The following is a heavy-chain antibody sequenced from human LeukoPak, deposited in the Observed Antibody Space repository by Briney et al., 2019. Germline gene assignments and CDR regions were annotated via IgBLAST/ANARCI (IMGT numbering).Heavy chain of an antibody. CDR2: ISIISSSGSTI. V-gene: IGHV3-48*03. Sequence: GGSLRLSCAASGFTFRSYEMNWDRQAPGKGLEWVSYISIISSSGSTIYYADSVKGRFTISRDDAKNSLYLQMNSLRAEDTAVYYCAREICGGDCRYSLGIDYWGQGTLVTVSS. CDR3: AREICGGDCRYSLGIDY. J-gene: IGHJ4*02. D-gene: IGHD2-21*02. CDR1: GFTFRSYE.